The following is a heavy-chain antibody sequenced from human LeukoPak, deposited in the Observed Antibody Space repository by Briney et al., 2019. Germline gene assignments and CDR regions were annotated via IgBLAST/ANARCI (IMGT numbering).Heavy chain of an antibody. V-gene: IGHV3-9*01. CDR1: GFTFDDYA. D-gene: IGHD3-22*01. CDR2: ISWNSGSI. Sequence: GGSLRLSCAASGFTFDDYAMHWVRQAPGKGLEWVSGISWNSGSIGYADSVKGRFTISRDNAKNSLYLQMNSLRAEDTAVYYCARVSSYYYDSSGYIPFDYWGQGTLVTVSS. J-gene: IGHJ4*02. CDR3: ARVSSYYYDSSGYIPFDY.